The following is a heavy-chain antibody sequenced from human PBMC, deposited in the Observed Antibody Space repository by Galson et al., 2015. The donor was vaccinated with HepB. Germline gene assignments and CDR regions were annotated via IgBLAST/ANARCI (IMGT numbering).Heavy chain of an antibody. CDR1: GFTVSNNF. CDR2: IYSGGNA. V-gene: IGHV3-53*01. CDR3: ARDSLAHDDAFDI. Sequence: SLRLSCAASGFTVSNNFMTWVRQAPGKGLEWVSIIYSGGNAYYADSVRGRFTISKGNSKNTLYLQMNSLRAEDTAVYYCARDSLAHDDAFDIWGQGTMVTVSS. J-gene: IGHJ3*02.